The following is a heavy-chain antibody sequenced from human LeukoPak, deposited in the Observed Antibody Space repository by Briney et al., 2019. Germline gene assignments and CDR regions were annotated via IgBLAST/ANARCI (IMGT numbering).Heavy chain of an antibody. CDR2: IRYDGSDE. CDR1: GFIFSDYG. V-gene: IGHV3-30*02. J-gene: IGHJ4*02. CDR3: AKLLYNWNDETSY. Sequence: PGGSLRLSCAASGFIFSDYGMYWVRQAPGKGLEWVAFIRYDGSDEDYADSVKGRFTISRDNSKNTLYLHMNSLRAEDTAVYYCAKLLYNWNDETSYWGQGTLLIVSS. D-gene: IGHD1-20*01.